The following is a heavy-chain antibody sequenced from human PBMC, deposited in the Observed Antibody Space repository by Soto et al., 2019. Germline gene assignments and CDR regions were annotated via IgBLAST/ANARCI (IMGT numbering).Heavy chain of an antibody. Sequence: VSVKVSCKASGYTFSGYYMHWVRQTHGQGLEWMGWINPNSGGTNYAQKFQGWVTISRDNVENTLYLQMNNLGTEDTAVYYCAKEQYYDSTGDSNFDSWGQGVLVTGSS. CDR2: INPNSGGT. D-gene: IGHD3-22*01. CDR1: GYTFSGYY. CDR3: AKEQYYDSTGDSNFDS. V-gene: IGHV1-2*04. J-gene: IGHJ4*02.